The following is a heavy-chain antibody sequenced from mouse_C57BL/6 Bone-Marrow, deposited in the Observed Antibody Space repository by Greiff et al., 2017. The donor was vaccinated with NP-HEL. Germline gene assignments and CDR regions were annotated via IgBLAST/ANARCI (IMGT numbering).Heavy chain of an antibody. Sequence: VQLQQPGAELVKPGASVKLSCKASGYTFTDHTIHWMKQRPEQGLEWIGYIYPRDGSTKYNEKFKGKATLTADKSSSTAYMQLNSLTSEDSAVYFCARWGNYVGYFDYWGQGTTLTVSS. V-gene: IGHV1-78*01. J-gene: IGHJ2*01. D-gene: IGHD2-1*01. CDR1: GYTFTDHT. CDR2: IYPRDGST. CDR3: ARWGNYVGYFDY.